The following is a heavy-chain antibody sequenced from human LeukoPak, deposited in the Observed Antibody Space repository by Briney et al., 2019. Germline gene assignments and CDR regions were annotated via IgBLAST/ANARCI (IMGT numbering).Heavy chain of an antibody. J-gene: IGHJ6*03. CDR3: AAYPRGQQPTFYYYYMDV. V-gene: IGHV4-39*01. D-gene: IGHD6-13*01. CDR2: IYYSGST. Sequence: PSETLSLTCTVSGGSISSSSYYWGWIRQPPGKGLEWIGSIYYSGSTYYNPSLKSRVTISVDTSKNRFSLKLSSVTAADTAVYYCAAYPRGQQPTFYYYYMDVWGKGTTVTVSS. CDR1: GGSISSSSYY.